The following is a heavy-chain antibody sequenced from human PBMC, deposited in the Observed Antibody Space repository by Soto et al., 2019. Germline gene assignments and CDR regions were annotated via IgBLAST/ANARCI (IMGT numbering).Heavy chain of an antibody. CDR2: IYHSGST. J-gene: IGHJ4*02. CDR1: GASFSSGNW. CDR3: ARVWFGELLSILN. Sequence: SETLSLTCAVSGASFSSGNWWSGFRQPPGKGLEWIGEIYHSGSTNYNPSLKSRVTISVDKSKNQFSLKLSSVTAADTAAYYCARVWFGELLSILNWVQGTLVTVSS. D-gene: IGHD3-10*01. V-gene: IGHV4-4*02.